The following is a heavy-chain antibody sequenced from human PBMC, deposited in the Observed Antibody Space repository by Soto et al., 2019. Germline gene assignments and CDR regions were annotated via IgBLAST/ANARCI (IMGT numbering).Heavy chain of an antibody. V-gene: IGHV4-59*01. Sequence: SETLSLTCTVSGGSISSYYWSWIRQPPGKGLEWIGYIYYSGSTNYNPSLKSRVTISVDTSKNQFSLKLSSVTAADTAVYYCARVGWLHPYDYDYWGQGTLVTVSS. CDR3: ARVGWLHPYDYDY. D-gene: IGHD3-16*01. J-gene: IGHJ4*02. CDR1: GGSISSYY. CDR2: IYYSGST.